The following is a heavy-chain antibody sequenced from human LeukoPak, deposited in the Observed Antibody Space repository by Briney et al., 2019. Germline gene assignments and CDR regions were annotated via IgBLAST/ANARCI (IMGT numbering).Heavy chain of an antibody. CDR2: FDPEDGET. Sequence: ASVKVSCKVSGYTLTELSMHWVRQAPGKGLEWMGGFDPEDGETIYAQKFQGRVTMTEDTSTDTAYMELSSLRSEDTAVYYCATGYRGGYYYDSSGYVQPPRWFDPWGQGTLVTVSS. D-gene: IGHD3-22*01. J-gene: IGHJ5*02. CDR3: ATGYRGGYYYDSSGYVQPPRWFDP. V-gene: IGHV1-24*01. CDR1: GYTLTELS.